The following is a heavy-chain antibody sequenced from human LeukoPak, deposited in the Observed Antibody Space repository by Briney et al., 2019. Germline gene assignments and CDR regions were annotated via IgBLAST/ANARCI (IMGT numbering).Heavy chain of an antibody. CDR2: ISAYNGNT. CDR1: GYTFTSYA. V-gene: IGHV1-18*01. J-gene: IGHJ3*02. Sequence: GASVKVSCKASGYTFTSYAMHWVRQAPGQRLEWMGWISAYNGNTNYAQKLQGRVTMTTDTSTSTAYMELRSLRSDDTAVYYCARDLPYDYGDYGVGFDIWGQGTMVTVSS. CDR3: ARDLPYDYGDYGVGFDI. D-gene: IGHD4-17*01.